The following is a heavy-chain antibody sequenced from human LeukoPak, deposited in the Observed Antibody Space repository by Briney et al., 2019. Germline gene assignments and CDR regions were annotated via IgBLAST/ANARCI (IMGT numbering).Heavy chain of an antibody. Sequence: GGSLRLSCAASGLTFGTAWMHWVRQGPGKGLVWVSLVNPDGSSTNYADSVKGRFTISRDNAKNTLYLQMNSLRAEDTAVYYCAKSVVVITFRFDDWGQGALVTVSS. CDR1: GLTFGTAW. J-gene: IGHJ4*02. CDR2: VNPDGSST. D-gene: IGHD2-15*01. CDR3: AKSVVVITFRFDD. V-gene: IGHV3-74*01.